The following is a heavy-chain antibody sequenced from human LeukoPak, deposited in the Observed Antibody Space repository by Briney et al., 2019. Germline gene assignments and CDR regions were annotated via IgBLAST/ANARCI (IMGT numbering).Heavy chain of an antibody. CDR3: AKDRTTMIVVVLN. D-gene: IGHD3-22*01. CDR2: IKPDGSSM. J-gene: IGHJ4*02. V-gene: IGHV3-74*01. CDR1: GFTFSSYW. Sequence: PGGSLRLSCAASGFTFSSYWMNWVRQAPGKGLVWVSRIKPDGSSMSYADSVQGRFTISRDNAKNTLYLQMNSLRAEDTAVYYCAKDRTTMIVVVLNWGQGTLVTVSS.